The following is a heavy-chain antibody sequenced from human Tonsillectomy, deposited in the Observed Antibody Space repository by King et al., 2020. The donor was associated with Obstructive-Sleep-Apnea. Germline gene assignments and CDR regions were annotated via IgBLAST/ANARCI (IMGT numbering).Heavy chain of an antibody. CDR2: IWYDGSNK. D-gene: IGHD6-19*01. CDR3: ARGPRDSGWYVDY. Sequence: VQLVESGGGVVQPGRSLRLSCAASGFTFSSYGMHWVRQAPSKGLEWVAVIWYDGSNKYYADSVKGRFTISRDNSKNTLYLQMNSLRAEDTAVYYCARGPRDSGWYVDYWGQGTLVTVSS. V-gene: IGHV3-33*01. J-gene: IGHJ4*02. CDR1: GFTFSSYG.